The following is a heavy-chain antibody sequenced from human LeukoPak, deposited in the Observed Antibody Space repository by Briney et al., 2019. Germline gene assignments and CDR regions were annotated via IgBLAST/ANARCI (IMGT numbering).Heavy chain of an antibody. Sequence: GGSLRLSCATSGFTFISAWMTWVRQAPGRGLEWVGRIKSKTDGGTADYAAPVKGRFTISRDDSTNTLSLQMNSLKTEDTAVYYCRAPPWFGDTYYMDVWGKGTTVTISS. J-gene: IGHJ6*03. CDR3: RAPPWFGDTYYMDV. V-gene: IGHV3-15*01. CDR2: IKSKTDGGTA. CDR1: GFTFISAW. D-gene: IGHD3-10*01.